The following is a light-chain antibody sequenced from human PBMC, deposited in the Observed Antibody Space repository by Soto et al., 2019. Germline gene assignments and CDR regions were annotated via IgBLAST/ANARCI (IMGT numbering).Light chain of an antibody. CDR3: SSYAGTHVV. CDR2: DVN. CDR1: SSEVGGYNY. J-gene: IGLJ1*01. Sequence: QSVLTQPPSASGSPGQSVTVSCTGTSSEVGGYNYVSWYQQHPDKAPKLMIYDVNQRPSGVPDRFSGSKSGNTASLTVSGLQAEDEADYYCSSYAGTHVVFGTGTKVTVL. V-gene: IGLV2-8*01.